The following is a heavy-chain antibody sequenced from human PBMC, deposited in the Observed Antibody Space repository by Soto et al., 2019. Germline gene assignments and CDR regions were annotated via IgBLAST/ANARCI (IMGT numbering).Heavy chain of an antibody. V-gene: IGHV3-11*01. D-gene: IGHD3-22*01. CDR1: GFTFNDSY. J-gene: IGHJ4*02. CDR2: ISSSSTTI. Sequence: GGSLRLSCAASGFTFNDSYMSWIRQAPGKGLEWVAYISSSSTTIYYADSVKGRFTISRDNAKNSLYLQMNSLRADDTAVYYCARSAPLRTTTYYYDSSSSYYVRHLDYWGQGALVTVSS. CDR3: ARSAPLRTTTYYYDSSSSYYVRHLDY.